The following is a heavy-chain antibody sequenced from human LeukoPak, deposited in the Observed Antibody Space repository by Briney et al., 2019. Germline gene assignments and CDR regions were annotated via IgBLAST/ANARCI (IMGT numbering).Heavy chain of an antibody. J-gene: IGHJ4*02. V-gene: IGHV4-38-2*02. CDR1: GYSISSGYY. CDR2: IYHSGST. Sequence: SETLSLTCTVSGYSISSGYYWGWIRQPPGKGLEWIGSIYHSGSTYYDPSLKSRVTISVDTSKNQFSLKLSSVTAADTAVYYCARDWGIVVVVAAFDYWGQGTLVTVSS. D-gene: IGHD2-15*01. CDR3: ARDWGIVVVVAAFDY.